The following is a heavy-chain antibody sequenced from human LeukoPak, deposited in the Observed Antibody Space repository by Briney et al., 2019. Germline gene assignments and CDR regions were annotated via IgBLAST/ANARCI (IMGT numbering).Heavy chain of an antibody. V-gene: IGHV3-7*01. J-gene: IGHJ4*02. CDR2: IKQDGSEK. D-gene: IGHD6-13*01. CDR1: GFTFSDYW. Sequence: GGSLRLSCAASGFTFSDYWMSWVRQAPGKGLEWVANIKQDGSEKYYVDSVKGRFTISRDNAKNSLYLQMNSLRAEDTAVYYCAKCIALAPFDYWGQGTLVAVSS. CDR3: AKCIALAPFDY.